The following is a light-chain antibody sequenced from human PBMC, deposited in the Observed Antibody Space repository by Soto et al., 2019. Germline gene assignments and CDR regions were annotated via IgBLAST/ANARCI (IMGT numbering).Light chain of an antibody. J-gene: IGKJ2*01. CDR1: QDISNY. Sequence: DIQMTQSPSSLSASVGDRVTITCQASQDISNYLNWYQQKPGKAPKLLIYDASNLETGDPSRFSGSGSVTDFTFTISSLQPEDIPTYYCQQYDNRPPYTFGQGTKLDIK. CDR2: DAS. V-gene: IGKV1-33*01. CDR3: QQYDNRPPYT.